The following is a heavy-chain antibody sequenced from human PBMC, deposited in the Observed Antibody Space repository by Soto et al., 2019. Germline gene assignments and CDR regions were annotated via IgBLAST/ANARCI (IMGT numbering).Heavy chain of an antibody. V-gene: IGHV3-23*01. CDR1: VFTFSIYA. Sequence: PGGALRISCAASVFTFSIYAMSRVRQAPGKGLELVSAISGSGGSTYYADSVKGRFTISRDNSKNTLYLQLSSLSAGDTAVYYCAKDGVSYNYVWDAFDIWGQGTMVTVSS. CDR2: ISGSGGST. CDR3: AKDGVSYNYVWDAFDI. D-gene: IGHD3-16*01. J-gene: IGHJ3*02.